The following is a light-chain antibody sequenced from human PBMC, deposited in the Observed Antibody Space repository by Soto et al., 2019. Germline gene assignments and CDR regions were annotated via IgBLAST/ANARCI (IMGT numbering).Light chain of an antibody. CDR2: DAS. V-gene: IGKV1-5*01. CDR3: QQYNTYST. Sequence: DIQITQSPSSLSASVGDRVTITCRASQSISSYLNWYQQKPGKAPKPLIYDASTLKTGVPSRFSGSGSGSEFNFTITGLQPDDFATYFCQQYNTYSTFGQGTRLEIK. CDR1: QSISSY. J-gene: IGKJ5*01.